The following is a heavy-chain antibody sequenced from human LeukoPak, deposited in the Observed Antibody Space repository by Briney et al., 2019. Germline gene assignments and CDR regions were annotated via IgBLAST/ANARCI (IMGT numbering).Heavy chain of an antibody. V-gene: IGHV4-4*07. CDR3: ARDSVNIVVVPAAIVDPYYYYMDV. CDR2: IYTSGST. CDR1: GGSISSYY. D-gene: IGHD2-2*01. Sequence: SETLSLTCTVSGGSISSYYWSWIRQPAGKGLECIGRIYTSGSTNYNPSLKSRVTISVDKSKNQFSLKLISVTAADTAVYYCARDSVNIVVVPAAIVDPYYYYMDVWGKETTVTVSS. J-gene: IGHJ6*03.